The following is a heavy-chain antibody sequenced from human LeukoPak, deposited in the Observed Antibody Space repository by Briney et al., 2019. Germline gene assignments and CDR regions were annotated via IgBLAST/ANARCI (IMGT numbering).Heavy chain of an antibody. D-gene: IGHD6-13*01. CDR1: GGSISSGGYY. CDR3: AREIAAAGTRGLDY. CDR2: IYYSGST. V-gene: IGHV4-31*03. Sequence: PSQTLSLTCTVSGGSISSGGYYWSEIRQHPGKGLEWIGYIYYSGSTYYNPSLKSRVTISVDTSKNQLSLKLSSVTAADTAVYYCAREIAAAGTRGLDYWGQGTLVTVSS. J-gene: IGHJ4*02.